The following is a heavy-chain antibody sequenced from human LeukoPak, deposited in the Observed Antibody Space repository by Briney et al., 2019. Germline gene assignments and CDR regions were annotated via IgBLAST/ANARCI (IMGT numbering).Heavy chain of an antibody. Sequence: GGSLRLSCAASGFNFSTYEMNWVRQAPGKGLEWISYISAIDNTIYYADSVMGRFTVSSDNAKNSVYLQLNSLGAEDTAVYYCARGSEYDVLTGYLPFDSWGQGTLVTVSS. CDR2: ISAIDNTI. CDR1: GFNFSTYE. CDR3: ARGSEYDVLTGYLPFDS. J-gene: IGHJ4*02. D-gene: IGHD3-9*01. V-gene: IGHV3-48*03.